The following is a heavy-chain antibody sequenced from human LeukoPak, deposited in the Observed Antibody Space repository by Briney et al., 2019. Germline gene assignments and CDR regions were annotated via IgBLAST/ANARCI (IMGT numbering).Heavy chain of an antibody. D-gene: IGHD3-10*01. J-gene: IGHJ4*02. CDR2: INSDGSST. Sequence: GGSLRLSCAASGFAFGNYWMHWVRQAPGKGLVWVSRINSDGSSTKYADSGKGRFTISRDNTKNTLYLQMSSLRAEDTAVYYCARDQGGGRYYGEDYWGQGTLVTVSS. CDR1: GFAFGNYW. V-gene: IGHV3-74*03. CDR3: ARDQGGGRYYGEDY.